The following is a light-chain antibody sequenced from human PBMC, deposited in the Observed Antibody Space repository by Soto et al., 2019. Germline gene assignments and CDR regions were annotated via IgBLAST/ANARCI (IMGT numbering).Light chain of an antibody. CDR2: SNT. J-gene: IGLJ2*01. CDR1: SSNIGSHT. V-gene: IGLV1-44*01. Sequence: QSVLTQPPSASGTPGQTIAISCSGGSSNIGSHTVNWYQQLPGTAPRLLIYSNTQRTSGVPDRFSGSKSGTSASLAISGLQSEYEGDYYCAAWDDSLNGVVFCGGTKVTVL. CDR3: AAWDDSLNGVV.